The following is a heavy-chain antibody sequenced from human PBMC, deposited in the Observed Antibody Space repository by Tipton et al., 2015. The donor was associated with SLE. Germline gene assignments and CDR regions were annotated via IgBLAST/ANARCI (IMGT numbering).Heavy chain of an antibody. D-gene: IGHD6-13*01. CDR3: AKAAGCSSSWYCGGWFDP. CDR1: GGSFSGYY. J-gene: IGHJ5*02. V-gene: IGHV4-34*01. Sequence: TLSLTCAVYGGSFSGYYWTWIRQPPGKGLEWIGEINHSGSTNYNPSLKSRVTISVDSSKNQFSLKLSSVTAADTAVYYCAKAAGCSSSWYCGGWFDPWGQGTLVTVSS. CDR2: INHSGST.